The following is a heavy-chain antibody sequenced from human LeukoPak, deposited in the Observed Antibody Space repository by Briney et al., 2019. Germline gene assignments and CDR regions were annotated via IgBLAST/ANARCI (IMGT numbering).Heavy chain of an antibody. V-gene: IGHV3-43*02. CDR1: GFSFGDYA. CDR3: GTWAFYHGLDV. CDR2: IRADGGRT. J-gene: IGHJ4*02. Sequence: GGSLRLSCAASGFSFGDYAMHWVRQAPGKGLEWVSLIRADGGRTYYADSVNGRFSISRDNSKNSLYLQMNSLRTDDTALYYCGTWAFYHGLDVWGQGTLVTVSS. D-gene: IGHD3/OR15-3a*01.